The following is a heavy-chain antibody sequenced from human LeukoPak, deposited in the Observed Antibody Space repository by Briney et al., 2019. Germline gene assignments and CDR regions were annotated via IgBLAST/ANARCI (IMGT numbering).Heavy chain of an antibody. J-gene: IGHJ3*02. CDR1: GYTFTSFE. CDR2: INPNSGGT. CDR3: ASNQKKDAFDI. V-gene: IGHV1-2*02. Sequence: ASVKVSCKVSGYTFTSFEIHWVRQATGQGPEWMGWINPNSGGTNYAQKFQGRVTMTRDTSISTAYMELSRLRSDDTAVYYCASNQKKDAFDIWGQGTMVTVSS. D-gene: IGHD1-14*01.